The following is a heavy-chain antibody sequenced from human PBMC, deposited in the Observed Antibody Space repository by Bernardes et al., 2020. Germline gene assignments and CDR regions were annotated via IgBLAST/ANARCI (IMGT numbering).Heavy chain of an antibody. CDR2: ISGSGGST. Sequence: GGSLRLSCAASGFTFSSYAMSWVRQAPGKGLEWVSAISGSGGSTYYADSVKGRFTISRDNSKNTLYLQMNSLRAEDTAVYYCAKDPPNLYDFWSGYSPRVDYWGQGTLVTVSS. J-gene: IGHJ4*02. D-gene: IGHD3-3*01. CDR1: GFTFSSYA. CDR3: AKDPPNLYDFWSGYSPRVDY. V-gene: IGHV3-23*01.